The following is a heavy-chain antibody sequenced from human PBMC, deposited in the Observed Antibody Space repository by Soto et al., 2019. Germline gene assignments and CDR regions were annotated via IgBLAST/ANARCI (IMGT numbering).Heavy chain of an antibody. CDR3: AMAGGIATAGAFNY. D-gene: IGHD6-13*01. CDR1: GFTFSSYA. J-gene: IGHJ4*02. CDR2: ISGSGGST. Sequence: EVQLLESGGGLVQPGGSLRLSCAASGFTFSSYAMSWVRQAPGKGLEWVSAISGSGGSTYSADSVKGRFTISRDSSKNTLDLQMNSLRAEDTAVYYCAMAGGIATAGAFNYWGQGTLVTVSS. V-gene: IGHV3-23*01.